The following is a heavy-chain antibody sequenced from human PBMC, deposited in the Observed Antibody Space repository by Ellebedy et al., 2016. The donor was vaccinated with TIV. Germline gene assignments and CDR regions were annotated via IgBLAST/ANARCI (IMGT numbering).Heavy chain of an antibody. V-gene: IGHV3-66*01. D-gene: IGHD4-17*01. J-gene: IGHJ5*02. CDR3: ARDPGGGGNYGDNWFDP. CDR1: GFTVNSYF. Sequence: PGGSLRLSCAASGFTVNSYFMRWVRQAPGKGLEWVSIIYKDGGTNYTDSALGRFTISRDNSENTLYLQMDSLRAEDTAVYYCARDPGGGGNYGDNWFDPWGQGALVTVTS. CDR2: IYKDGGT.